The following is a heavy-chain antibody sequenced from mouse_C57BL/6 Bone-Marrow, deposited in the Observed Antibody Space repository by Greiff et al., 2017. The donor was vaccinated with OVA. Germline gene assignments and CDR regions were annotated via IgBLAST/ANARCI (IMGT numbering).Heavy chain of an antibody. CDR1: GYTFTSYW. J-gene: IGHJ2*01. CDR2: IDPSDSYT. CDR3: ARWGYYCGSSLNFDY. Sequence: VQLQQPGAELVKPGASVKLSCKASGYTFTSYWMQWVKQRPGQGLEWIGEIDPSDSYTNYNQKFKGKATLTVDTSSSTAYMQLSSLTSEDSAVYYCARWGYYCGSSLNFDYWGQGTTLTVSS. V-gene: IGHV1-50*01. D-gene: IGHD1-1*01.